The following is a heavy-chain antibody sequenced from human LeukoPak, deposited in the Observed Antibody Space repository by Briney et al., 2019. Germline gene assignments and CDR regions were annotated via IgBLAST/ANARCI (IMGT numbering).Heavy chain of an antibody. J-gene: IGHJ4*02. Sequence: ASVKVSCKASGGTFSSYAISWVRQAPGQGLEWMGIINPGGGGTSYAQKFQGRVTMTRDTSTSTVYMELSSLRSEDTAVYYCARGDRRKSSDYWGQGTLVTVSS. CDR2: INPGGGGT. V-gene: IGHV1-46*01. CDR1: GGTFSSYA. CDR3: ARGDRRKSSDY. D-gene: IGHD1-14*01.